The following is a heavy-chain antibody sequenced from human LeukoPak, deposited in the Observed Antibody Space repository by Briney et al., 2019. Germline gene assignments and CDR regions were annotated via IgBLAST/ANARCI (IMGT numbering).Heavy chain of an antibody. CDR3: AELGITMIGGV. V-gene: IGHV3-23*01. D-gene: IGHD3-10*02. CDR2: ISGSGDNT. CDR1: GFTFSNYA. Sequence: GGTLRLSCAASGFTFSNYAMSWVRQAPGKGLEWVSAISGSGDNTYDADSVKGRFTVSRDNSKNTLYLQMNSLRAEDTAVYYCAELGITMIGGVWGKGTTVTISS. J-gene: IGHJ6*04.